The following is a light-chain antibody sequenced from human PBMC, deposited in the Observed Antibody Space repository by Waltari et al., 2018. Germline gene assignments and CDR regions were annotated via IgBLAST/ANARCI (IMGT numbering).Light chain of an antibody. V-gene: IGKV1-39*01. CDR3: QQSYSGYT. J-gene: IGKJ2*01. Sequence: DIQMTQSPSSLSASVGDRVTIPCRASQSLSNYLNWYQQKPGKAPKLLIYGASNLQSGVPSRFSGSGSATDFTLTISSLQPDDFATYYCQQSYSGYTFGQGTKLEIK. CDR1: QSLSNY. CDR2: GAS.